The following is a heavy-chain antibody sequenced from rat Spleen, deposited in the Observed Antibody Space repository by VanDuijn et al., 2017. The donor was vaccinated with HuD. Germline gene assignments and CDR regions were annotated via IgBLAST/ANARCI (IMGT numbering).Heavy chain of an antibody. V-gene: IGHV2S30*01. CDR3: TREGDF. J-gene: IGHJ1*01. Sequence: QVQLKESGPGLVQPSQTLSLTCTVSGFSLMDYSVHWVRQPPGKGLEWMGRMKYNGDTYYNSVLKSRLSISRDTSKSQVFLKMNSLQTEDTAIYYCTREGDFWGPGTMVTVSS. CDR2: MKYNGDT. CDR1: GFSLMDYS.